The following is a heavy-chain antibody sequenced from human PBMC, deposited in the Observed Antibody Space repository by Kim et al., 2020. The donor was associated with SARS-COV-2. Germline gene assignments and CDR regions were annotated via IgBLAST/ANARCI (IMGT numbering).Heavy chain of an antibody. CDR3: ARRQYYDSSGYPYYFDY. Sequence: GESLKISCKGSGYSFTSYWIGWVRQMPGKGLEWMGIIYPGDSDTRYSPSFQGQVTISADKSISTAYLQWSSLKASDTAMYYCARRQYYDSSGYPYYFDYWGQGTLVTVSS. CDR2: IYPGDSDT. D-gene: IGHD3-22*01. J-gene: IGHJ4*02. V-gene: IGHV5-51*01. CDR1: GYSFTSYW.